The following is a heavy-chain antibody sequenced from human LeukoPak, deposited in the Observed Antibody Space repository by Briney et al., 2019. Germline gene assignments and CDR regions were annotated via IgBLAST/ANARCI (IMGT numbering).Heavy chain of an antibody. V-gene: IGHV3-9*03. Sequence: GGSLRLSCAASGFTFDDYAMHWVRQAPGKGLEWVSGISWNSGSIGYADSVKGRFTISRDNAKNSLYLQMNSLRAEDMALYYCAKGFLPNGGAGVDYWGQETLVTVS. D-gene: IGHD2-8*01. J-gene: IGHJ4*02. CDR1: GFTFDDYA. CDR2: ISWNSGSI. CDR3: AKGFLPNGGAGVDY.